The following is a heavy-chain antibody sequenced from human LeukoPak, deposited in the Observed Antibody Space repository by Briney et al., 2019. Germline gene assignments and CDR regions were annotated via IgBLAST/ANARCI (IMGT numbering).Heavy chain of an antibody. CDR1: GYTFTAYN. Sequence: ASVNVSCKASGYTFTAYNMHWVRQAPGQGLEWMGWINPNSGGTNYAQKFQGRVTMTRDTSITTAYMELTRVRSDDTAVYYCARVKAPKVELRRHYFYGMDVWGQGTTVTVSS. CDR2: INPNSGGT. J-gene: IGHJ6*02. V-gene: IGHV1-2*02. CDR3: ARVKAPKVELRRHYFYGMDV. D-gene: IGHD1-7*01.